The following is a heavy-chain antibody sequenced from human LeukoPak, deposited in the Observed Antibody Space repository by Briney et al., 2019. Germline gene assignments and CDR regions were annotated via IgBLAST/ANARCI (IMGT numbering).Heavy chain of an antibody. CDR2: IKQDGSEK. D-gene: IGHD1-26*01. CDR3: ATDSRILGATGACDF. CDR1: GFTFNSYW. Sequence: PGGSLRLSCVASGFTFNSYWMSWVRQAPGKGLEWVANIKQDGSEKNYVDSVKGRFTISRDNAKNSLYLQMNSLRAEDTAVYYCATDSRILGATGACDFWGQGTMVTVSS. J-gene: IGHJ3*01. V-gene: IGHV3-7*01.